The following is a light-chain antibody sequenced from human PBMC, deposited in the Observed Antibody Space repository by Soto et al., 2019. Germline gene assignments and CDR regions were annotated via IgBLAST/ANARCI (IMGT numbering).Light chain of an antibody. V-gene: IGKV3-11*01. CDR3: QQRSDWPST. J-gene: IGKJ4*02. CDR2: DAS. Sequence: EIVLTQSPATLSLSPGERATLSCRASQSVSSYLVWYQQKPGQVPRLLIYDASNRATGIPARFGGSGSGTDFTLTISGLEAEDSSVYYCQQRSDWPSTFGGGTKVEIK. CDR1: QSVSSY.